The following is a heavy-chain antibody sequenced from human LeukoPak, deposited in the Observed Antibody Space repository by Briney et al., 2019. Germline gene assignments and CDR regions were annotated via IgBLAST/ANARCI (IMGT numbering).Heavy chain of an antibody. V-gene: IGHV7-4-1*02. D-gene: IGHD3-16*02. Sequence: ASVKVSCKASGYTFTSYAMNWVRQAPGQGLEWMGWINTNTGNPTYAQGFTGRFVFSLDTSVSTAYLQISSLKAEDTAVYYCARDPYDYVWGSYRPAPYYFDYWGQGTLVTVSS. CDR2: INTNTGNP. CDR1: GYTFTSYA. CDR3: ARDPYDYVWGSYRPAPYYFDY. J-gene: IGHJ4*02.